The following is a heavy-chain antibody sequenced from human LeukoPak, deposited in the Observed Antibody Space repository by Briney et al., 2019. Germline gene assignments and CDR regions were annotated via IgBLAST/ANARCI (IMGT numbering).Heavy chain of an antibody. CDR2: IKQDGSEK. V-gene: IGHV3-7*01. J-gene: IGHJ5*02. CDR3: ARAPGEGWFDP. D-gene: IGHD4-17*01. Sequence: GGSLRLSCAASGFTFSSYWMSWVRQAPGKGLEWVASIKQDGSEKYYVGSVKGRFTTSRDNAKNSLYLQMNSLRAEDTALYYCARAPGEGWFDPWGQGTLVTVSS. CDR1: GFTFSSYW.